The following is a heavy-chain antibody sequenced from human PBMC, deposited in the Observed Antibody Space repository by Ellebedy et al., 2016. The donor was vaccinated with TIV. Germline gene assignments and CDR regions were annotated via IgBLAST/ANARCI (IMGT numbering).Heavy chain of an antibody. J-gene: IGHJ5*02. Sequence: SETLSLXXSVSAYSISIGYYWGWIRQPPGKGLEWIGSMFHSGGGFYNPTLRSRVTISVNKSKNQFSLKLRSVTAADTAVYYCARASGYSSRLPNWFDPWGQGTLVTVSS. CDR2: MFHSGGG. CDR1: AYSISIGYY. D-gene: IGHD6-13*01. V-gene: IGHV4-38-2*02. CDR3: ARASGYSSRLPNWFDP.